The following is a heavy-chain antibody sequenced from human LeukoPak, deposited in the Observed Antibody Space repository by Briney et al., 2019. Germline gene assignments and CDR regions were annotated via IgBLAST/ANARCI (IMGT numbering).Heavy chain of an antibody. J-gene: IGHJ4*02. CDR2: IYSGGTT. CDR1: GFTVSNNY. CDR3: ARGGASGYVDY. Sequence: GGSLRLSCAASGFTVSNNYMSWVRQTPGKGLEWVSVIYSGGTTYYAASVKGRFTISRDNSKNTLFLQLNSLRAEDTAVYYCARGGASGYVDYWGQGTLVTVSS. V-gene: IGHV3-53*01. D-gene: IGHD1-26*01.